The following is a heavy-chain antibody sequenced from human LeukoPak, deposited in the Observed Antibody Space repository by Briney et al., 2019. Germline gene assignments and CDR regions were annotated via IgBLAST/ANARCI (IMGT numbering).Heavy chain of an antibody. CDR2: IYYSGST. Sequence: PSETLSLTCTVSGGSISSYYWSWIRQPPGKGLEWIGYIYYSGSTNYNPSLKSRVTISVDTSKNQFSLKLSSVTAADTAVYYCASVRGYSSGWYASGFDPWDQGTLVTVSS. D-gene: IGHD6-19*01. CDR1: GGSISSYY. V-gene: IGHV4-59*08. J-gene: IGHJ5*02. CDR3: ASVRGYSSGWYASGFDP.